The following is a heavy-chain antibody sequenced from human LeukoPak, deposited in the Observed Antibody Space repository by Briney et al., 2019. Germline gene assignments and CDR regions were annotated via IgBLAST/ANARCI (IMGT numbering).Heavy chain of an antibody. CDR2: IWYDGSNK. D-gene: IGHD3-22*01. Sequence: GGSLRLSCAASGFTFSSYGMHWVRQAPGKGLEWVAVIWYDGSNKYYADSVKGRFTISRDNSKNTLYLQVNSLRAEDTAVYYCAREALYDSKSGMDVWGQGTTVTVSS. CDR3: AREALYDSKSGMDV. CDR1: GFTFSSYG. J-gene: IGHJ6*02. V-gene: IGHV3-33*01.